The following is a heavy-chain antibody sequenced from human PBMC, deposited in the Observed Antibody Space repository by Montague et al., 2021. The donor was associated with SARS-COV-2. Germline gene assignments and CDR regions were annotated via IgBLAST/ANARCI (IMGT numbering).Heavy chain of an antibody. D-gene: IGHD3-16*01. CDR3: AREPLTDDYYYYGMDV. V-gene: IGHV3-33*01. CDR1: GFPFSTYG. J-gene: IGHJ6*02. Sequence: SLRLSCAASGFPFSTYGMHWVRQAPGKGLEWVAVIGHDGGDIYYADSVKGRFTISRDNSKNTLYLQMNSLRVEDTAIYYCAREPLTDDYYYYGMDVWGQGTTVAVAS. CDR2: IGHDGGDI.